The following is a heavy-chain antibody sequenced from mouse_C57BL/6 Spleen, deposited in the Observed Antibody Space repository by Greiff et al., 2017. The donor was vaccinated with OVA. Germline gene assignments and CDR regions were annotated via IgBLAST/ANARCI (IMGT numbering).Heavy chain of an antibody. V-gene: IGHV2-9*01. CDR3: AKRYGSTDGYFDV. CDR1: GYSLSSYG. J-gene: IGHJ1*03. D-gene: IGHD1-1*01. Sequence: VQLVESGPGLVAPSQSLSITCTVSGYSLSSYGIDWVRRPPGQSLEWLGEIWAGGNTNYNSALMSSLSISKDNSESQVFLKMNSVQTDDTAMDYGAKRYGSTDGYFDVWGTGTTVTVSS. CDR2: IWAGGNT.